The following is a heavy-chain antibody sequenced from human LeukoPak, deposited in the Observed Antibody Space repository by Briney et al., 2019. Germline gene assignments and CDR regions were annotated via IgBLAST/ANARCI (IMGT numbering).Heavy chain of an antibody. CDR3: ASGYSSSWLMFY. D-gene: IGHD6-13*01. Sequence: PSETLSLTCTVSGGSISSSSYYWGWIRQPPGKGLEWIGSIYYSGSTYYNPSLKSRVTISVDTSKNQFSLKLSSVTAADTAVYYCASGYSSSWLMFYWGQGTLVTVSS. V-gene: IGHV4-39*07. J-gene: IGHJ4*02. CDR2: IYYSGST. CDR1: GGSISSSSYY.